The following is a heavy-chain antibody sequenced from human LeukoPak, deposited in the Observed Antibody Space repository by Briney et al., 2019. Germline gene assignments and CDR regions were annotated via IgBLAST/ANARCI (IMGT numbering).Heavy chain of an antibody. CDR3: ARGHIVVVPAAPPYYYYYGMDV. J-gene: IGHJ6*02. V-gene: IGHV4-59*01. CDR1: GGSISSYY. CDR2: IYYSGST. Sequence: PSETLSLTCTVSGGSISSYYWSWTRQPPGKGLEWIGYIYYSGSTNYNPSLKSRVTISVDTSKNQFSLKLSSVTAADTAVYYCARGHIVVVPAAPPYYYYYGMDVWGQGTTVTVSS. D-gene: IGHD2-2*01.